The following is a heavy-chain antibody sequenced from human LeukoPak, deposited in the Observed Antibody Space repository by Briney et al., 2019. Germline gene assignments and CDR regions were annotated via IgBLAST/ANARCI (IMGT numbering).Heavy chain of an antibody. CDR2: INHSGST. J-gene: IGHJ5*02. CDR3: ARGLGIMITFGGVTSFDP. D-gene: IGHD3-16*01. Sequence: SETLSLTCAVYGGSFSGYYWSWIRQPPGKGLEWIGEINHSGSTNYNPSLKSRVTISVDTSKNQFSLKLSSATAADTAVYYCARGLGIMITFGGVTSFDPWGQGTLVTVSS. V-gene: IGHV4-34*01. CDR1: GGSFSGYY.